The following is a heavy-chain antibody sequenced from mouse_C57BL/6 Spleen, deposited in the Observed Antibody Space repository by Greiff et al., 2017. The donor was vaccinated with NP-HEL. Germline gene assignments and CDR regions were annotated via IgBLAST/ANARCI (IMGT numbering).Heavy chain of an antibody. CDR1: GYTFTSYG. CDR3: AGSSYPYYFDY. V-gene: IGHV1-81*01. CDR2: IYPRSGNT. J-gene: IGHJ2*01. D-gene: IGHD1-1*01. Sequence: VQLQQSGAELARPGASVKLSCKASGYTFTSYGISWVKQGTGQGLEWIGEIYPRSGNTYYNEKFKGKATLTADKSSSTAYMELRSLTSEDSAVYFCAGSSYPYYFDYWGQGTTLTVSS.